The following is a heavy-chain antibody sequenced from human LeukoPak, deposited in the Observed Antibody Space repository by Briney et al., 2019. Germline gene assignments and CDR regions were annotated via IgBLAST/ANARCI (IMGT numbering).Heavy chain of an antibody. J-gene: IGHJ4*02. CDR3: ARDPRDYPELDY. D-gene: IGHD4-17*01. CDR1: GGSISSSSYY. CDR2: IYYSGST. V-gene: IGHV4-39*07. Sequence: SETLSLTCTVSGGSISSSSYYWGWIRQPPGKGLEWIGSIYYSGSTYYNPSLKSRVTISVDTSKNQFSLKLSSVTAADTAVYYCARDPRDYPELDYWGQGTPVTVSS.